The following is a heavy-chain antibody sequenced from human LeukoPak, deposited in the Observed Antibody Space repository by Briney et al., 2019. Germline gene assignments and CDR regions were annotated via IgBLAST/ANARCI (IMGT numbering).Heavy chain of an antibody. CDR1: GYTFTSYG. Sequence: ASVKASCKASGYTFTSYGISWVRQAPGQGLEWMGWISAYNGNTNYAQKLQGRVTMTTDTSTSTAYMELRSLRSDDTAVYYCARASNDYGDYYFDYWGQGTLVTVSS. CDR2: ISAYNGNT. CDR3: ARASNDYGDYYFDY. D-gene: IGHD4-17*01. J-gene: IGHJ4*02. V-gene: IGHV1-18*01.